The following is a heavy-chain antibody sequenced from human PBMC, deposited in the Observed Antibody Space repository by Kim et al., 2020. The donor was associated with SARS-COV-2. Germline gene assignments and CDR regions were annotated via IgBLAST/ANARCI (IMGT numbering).Heavy chain of an antibody. CDR3: ARGYSYGTRAFDY. D-gene: IGHD5-18*01. V-gene: IGHV4-59*09. J-gene: IGHJ4*02. Sequence: YNPSLKSRVTISVDTSKNQFSLKLSSVTAADTAVYYCARGYSYGTRAFDYWGQGTLVTVSS.